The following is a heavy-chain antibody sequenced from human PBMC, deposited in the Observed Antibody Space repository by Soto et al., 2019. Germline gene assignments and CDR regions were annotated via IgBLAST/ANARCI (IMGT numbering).Heavy chain of an antibody. Sequence: SETLSLTCTVSGGSISSSSYYWGWIRQPPGKGLEWIGSIYYSGSTYYNPSLKSRVTISVDTSKNQFSLKLSSVTAADTAVYYCAKQRGSSHDFDYWGQGTLVTAPQ. CDR2: IYYSGST. D-gene: IGHD6-6*01. CDR3: AKQRGSSHDFDY. CDR1: GGSISSSSYY. J-gene: IGHJ4*02. V-gene: IGHV4-39*01.